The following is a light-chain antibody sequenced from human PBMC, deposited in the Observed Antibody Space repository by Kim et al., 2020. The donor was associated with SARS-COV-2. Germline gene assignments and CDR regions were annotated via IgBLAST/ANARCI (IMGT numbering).Light chain of an antibody. CDR2: VGTGGIVG. CDR3: GADHGSGSNFVSGV. J-gene: IGLJ3*02. CDR1: SGYSNYK. Sequence: CTLSSGYSNYKVDWYQQRPGKGPRFVMRVGTGGIVGSKGDGIPDRFSVLGSGLNRYLTIKNIQEEDESDYHCGADHGSGSNFVSGVFGGGTKLTVL. V-gene: IGLV9-49*01.